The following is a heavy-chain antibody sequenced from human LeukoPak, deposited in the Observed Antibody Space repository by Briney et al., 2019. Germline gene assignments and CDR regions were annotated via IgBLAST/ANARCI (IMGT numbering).Heavy chain of an antibody. Sequence: PGGSLRLSCAASGFTFSSYSMNWVRQAPGKGLEWVSSISSSSSYIYYADSVKGRFTISRDNAKNSLYLQMNSLRAEDTAVYYCARDGPYCSGGSCYQPFDYWGQGTLVTVSS. CDR2: ISSSSSYI. J-gene: IGHJ4*02. CDR3: ARDGPYCSGGSCYQPFDY. CDR1: GFTFSSYS. D-gene: IGHD2-15*01. V-gene: IGHV3-21*01.